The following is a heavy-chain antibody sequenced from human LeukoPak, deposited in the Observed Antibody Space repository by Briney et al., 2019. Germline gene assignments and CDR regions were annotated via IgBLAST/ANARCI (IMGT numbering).Heavy chain of an antibody. CDR2: ISGRSSHV. Sequence: GGSLRLSCSASGFSFSDYDMNWVRPAPGKGLERVSAISGRSSHVYYGESVKGRFTISRDNAKNSLYLQLDSLGVEDTAVYYCGRAFPPLRTSSAGDLWGQGTLVTVSS. D-gene: IGHD3-16*01. CDR1: GFSFSDYD. J-gene: IGHJ1*01. CDR3: GRAFPPLRTSSAGDL. V-gene: IGHV3-21*01.